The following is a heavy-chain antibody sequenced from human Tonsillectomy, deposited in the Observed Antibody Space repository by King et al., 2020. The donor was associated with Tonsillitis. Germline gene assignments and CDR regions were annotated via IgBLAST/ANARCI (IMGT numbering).Heavy chain of an antibody. J-gene: IGHJ4*02. CDR2: IIPIVHIV. D-gene: IGHD5-24*01. Sequence: QLVQSGAEVKKPGSSVKVSCKASGGTFTNFAFNWVRQAPGQRLEWMGRIIPIVHIVNYAQNFQGRVTITADTSTSTAYMELSSLRSDDTAVYYCARDQGRRDGYNYSYWGQGTLVTVSS. CDR1: GGTFTNFA. V-gene: IGHV1-69*09. CDR3: ARDQGRRDGYNYSY.